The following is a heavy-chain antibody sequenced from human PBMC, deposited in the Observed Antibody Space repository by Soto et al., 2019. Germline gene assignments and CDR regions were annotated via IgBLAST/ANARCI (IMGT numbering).Heavy chain of an antibody. V-gene: IGHV3-23*01. CDR2: IGGSSNNT. CDR3: AKSPYYYYHVMDV. J-gene: IGHJ6*02. Sequence: EVQLLESGGGLVQPGGSLRLSCAASGFTLSTYAMSWVRQAPGKGLEWVSAIGGSSNNTYYADSVKGRFAISRDNSKNTLYLQMNSLRAEDTAVYYCAKSPYYYYHVMDVWGQGTTVTVSS. CDR1: GFTLSTYA.